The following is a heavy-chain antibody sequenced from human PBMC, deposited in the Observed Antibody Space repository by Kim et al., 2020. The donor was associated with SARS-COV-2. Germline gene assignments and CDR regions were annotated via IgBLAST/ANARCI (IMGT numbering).Heavy chain of an antibody. Sequence: GGSLRLSCAASGFTFSSYSMNWVRQAPGKGLEWVSSISSSSYIYYADSVKGRFTISRDNAKNSLYLQMNSLRAEDTAVYYCARDRVCTNGVCYSSGMDVWGQGTTVPVSS. V-gene: IGHV3-21*01. D-gene: IGHD2-8*01. CDR2: ISSSSYI. CDR3: ARDRVCTNGVCYSSGMDV. J-gene: IGHJ6*02. CDR1: GFTFSSYS.